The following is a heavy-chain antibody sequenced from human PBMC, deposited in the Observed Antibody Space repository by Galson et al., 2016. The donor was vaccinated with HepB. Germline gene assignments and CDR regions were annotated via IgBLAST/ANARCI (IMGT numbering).Heavy chain of an antibody. D-gene: IGHD1-1*01. CDR1: GGTFSNYG. Sequence: SVKVSCKASGGTFSNYGFNRVRQAPGQGLEWMGGIIPMFGTPHYAQKFHGRVMITADESTSTASMEVNSLTSDDTAVYYCGREVTTGLVDYFDYWSQGALVTVSA. V-gene: IGHV1-69*13. CDR3: GREVTTGLVDYFDY. J-gene: IGHJ4*02. CDR2: IIPMFGTP.